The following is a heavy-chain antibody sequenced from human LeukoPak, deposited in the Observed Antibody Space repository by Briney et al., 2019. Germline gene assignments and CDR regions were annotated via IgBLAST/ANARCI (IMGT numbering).Heavy chain of an antibody. CDR2: ISYDGSNK. V-gene: IGHV3-30*04. CDR1: GFTFSSYA. Sequence: GGSLRLSCAASGFTFSSYAMHWVRQAPGKGLEWVAVISYDGSNKYYADSVKGRFTISRDNSKSTLYLQMDSLRAEDTAVYYCATRDYGTDWGQGTLVTVSS. CDR3: ATRDYGTD. J-gene: IGHJ4*02. D-gene: IGHD4/OR15-4a*01.